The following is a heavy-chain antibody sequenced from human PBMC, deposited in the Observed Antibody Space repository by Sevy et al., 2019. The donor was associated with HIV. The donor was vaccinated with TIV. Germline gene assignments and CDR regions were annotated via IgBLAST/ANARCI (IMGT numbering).Heavy chain of an antibody. J-gene: IGHJ6*02. CDR3: AGVSGWYLRDGMDV. CDR1: GFTFASYD. Sequence: ASVKVSCKASGFTFASYDIYWVRQATGQGLEWMGWMNTNTGNTGFAQKFQGRVTMTRNTSITTAYMELSNLRSEDTAVYYCAGVSGWYLRDGMDVWGQGTTVTVSS. CDR2: MNTNTGNT. V-gene: IGHV1-8*02. D-gene: IGHD6-19*01.